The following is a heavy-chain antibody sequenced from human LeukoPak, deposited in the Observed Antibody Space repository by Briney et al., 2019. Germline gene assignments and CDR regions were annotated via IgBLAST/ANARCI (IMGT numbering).Heavy chain of an antibody. J-gene: IGHJ5*02. D-gene: IGHD1-14*01. CDR1: GYTFTGYD. Sequence: GASVKVSCKASGYTFTGYDMHWVRHAPGQGLEWIGWINPNSGGTNYAKKFQGRVTMTRDTTTSTVYMELSSLRSEDTAVYYCARAPGFLSGTWFDPWGQGTLVTVSS. V-gene: IGHV1-2*02. CDR2: INPNSGGT. CDR3: ARAPGFLSGTWFDP.